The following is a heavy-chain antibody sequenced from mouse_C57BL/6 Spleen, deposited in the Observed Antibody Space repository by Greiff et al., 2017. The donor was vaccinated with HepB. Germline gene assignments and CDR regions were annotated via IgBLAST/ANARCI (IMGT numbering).Heavy chain of an antibody. J-gene: IGHJ1*03. D-gene: IGHD1-1*01. Sequence: EVKLMESGGDLVKPGGSLKLSCAASGFTFSSYGMSWVRQTPDKRLEWVATISSGGSYTYYPDSVKGRFTISRDNAKNTLYLQMSSLKSEDTAMYYCARRYGSSYDWYFDVWGTGTTVTVSS. CDR2: ISSGGSYT. CDR3: ARRYGSSYDWYFDV. V-gene: IGHV5-6*02. CDR1: GFTFSSYG.